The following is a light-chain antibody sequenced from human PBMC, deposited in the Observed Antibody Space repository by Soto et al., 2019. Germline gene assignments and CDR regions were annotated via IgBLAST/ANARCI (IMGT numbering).Light chain of an antibody. J-gene: IGKJ1*01. V-gene: IGKV1-39*01. CDR3: QQSFSTPRT. Sequence: DIQMTQSPSPLSASVGDRVTITSRASQTISTYLNWYQQKPGKAPKLLIYGASSLQSGVPSRFSGSGSGTDFTLTISSLQPEDFGTYYCQQSFSTPRTFGQGTKVDIK. CDR1: QTISTY. CDR2: GAS.